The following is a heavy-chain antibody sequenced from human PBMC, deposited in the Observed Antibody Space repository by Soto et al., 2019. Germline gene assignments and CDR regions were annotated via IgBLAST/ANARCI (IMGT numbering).Heavy chain of an antibody. J-gene: IGHJ4*02. Sequence: EVQLVESGGGLVQPGESLRLCCAASGFTFSSYWMHWIRQAPGKGLVWVSRVSSDGSSTVYANSVKGRLTISRDNAKKTVYVQMNSLSDEDTAVYYCARGLTNFSSFDSWGQGTLVTVSS. CDR2: VSSDGSST. CDR1: GFTFSSYW. D-gene: IGHD4-4*01. CDR3: ARGLTNFSSFDS. V-gene: IGHV3-74*01.